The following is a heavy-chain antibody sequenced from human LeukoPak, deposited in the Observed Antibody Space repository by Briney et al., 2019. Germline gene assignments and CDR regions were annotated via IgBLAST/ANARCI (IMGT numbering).Heavy chain of an antibody. D-gene: IGHD6-6*01. CDR2: IYDRGST. CDR1: GGSISSYY. CDR3: ARHSGRDSSCP. J-gene: IGHJ4*02. Sequence: SETLSLTCTVSGGSISSYYWSWIRQPPGKGLEWIGYIYDRGSTKYNPSLKSRVTISVDTSKNQFSLRLSSVTAADTALYYCARHSGRDSSCPWGQGTLVTVSS. V-gene: IGHV4-59*08.